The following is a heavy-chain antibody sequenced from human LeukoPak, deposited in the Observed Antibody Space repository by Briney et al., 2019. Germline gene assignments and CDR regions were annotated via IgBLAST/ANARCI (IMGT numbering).Heavy chain of an antibody. CDR1: GFTFSSYA. V-gene: IGHV3-23*01. J-gene: IGHJ4*02. D-gene: IGHD2-21*02. CDR3: AKRRCGGDCNFDY. Sequence: GGSLRLSCAASGFTFSSYAMSWVRQAPGKGLEWVSAISGSGGSTYYADSVKGRFTISRDNSKNTLHLQMNSLRAEDTAVYYCAKRRCGGDCNFDYWGQGTLVTVSS. CDR2: ISGSGGST.